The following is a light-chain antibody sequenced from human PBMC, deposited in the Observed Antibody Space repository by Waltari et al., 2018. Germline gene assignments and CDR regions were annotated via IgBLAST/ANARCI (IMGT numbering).Light chain of an antibody. Sequence: QSALTQPPSASGSPGQSVTISCTGTSSDVGGYKYVSWYQFHPGKAPKLRIYEVFKRHSGVPDRFSCSKSGNTASLIVSGLQAEDEAEYYCSSYAGNNFVVFGGGTQLTVL. J-gene: IGLJ2*01. V-gene: IGLV2-8*01. CDR3: SSYAGNNFVV. CDR1: SSDVGGYKY. CDR2: EVF.